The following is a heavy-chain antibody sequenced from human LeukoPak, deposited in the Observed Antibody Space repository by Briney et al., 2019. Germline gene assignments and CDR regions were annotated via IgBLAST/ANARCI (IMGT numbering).Heavy chain of an antibody. J-gene: IGHJ2*01. CDR3: ASGDYYDSSGYYSYWYFDL. CDR1: GGTFSSYV. D-gene: IGHD3-22*01. Sequence: SVKVSCKASGGTFSSYVISWVRQAPGQGLEWMGGIIPIFGTANYAQKFQGRVTITADESTSTAYMELSSLRSEDTAVYYCASGDYYDSSGYYSYWYFDLWGRGTPVTVSS. V-gene: IGHV1-69*13. CDR2: IIPIFGTA.